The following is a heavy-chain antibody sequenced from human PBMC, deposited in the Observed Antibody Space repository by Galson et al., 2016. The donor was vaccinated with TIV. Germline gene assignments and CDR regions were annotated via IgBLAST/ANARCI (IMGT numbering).Heavy chain of an antibody. D-gene: IGHD3-22*01. V-gene: IGHV1-24*01. J-gene: IGHJ4*02. CDR3: ATVAWFPGLSLDN. CDR1: GDSLNELV. Sequence: SVKVSCKVSGDSLNELVMHWVRQAPGKGLEWMGGFDPEVQKTIYAQNFQGRVTLTADTSIDTAYMELGSLRFEDTAVYFCATVAWFPGLSLDNWGQGTLVTVSS. CDR2: FDPEVQKT.